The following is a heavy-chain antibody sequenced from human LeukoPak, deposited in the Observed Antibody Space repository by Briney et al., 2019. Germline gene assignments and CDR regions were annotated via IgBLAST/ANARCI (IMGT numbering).Heavy chain of an antibody. CDR1: GFTFNNYA. V-gene: IGHV3-23*01. CDR3: AREGGGLTVAGRRGIDY. J-gene: IGHJ4*02. D-gene: IGHD6-19*01. CDR2: VISNGGST. Sequence: GGPLRLSCAASGFTFNNYAMTWVRQAPGEGLQWVSSVISNGGSTYHADSVRGRFTISRDNSKNTLYLQMNSLRAEDTAIYYGAREGGGLTVAGRRGIDYWGQGSLVIVSS.